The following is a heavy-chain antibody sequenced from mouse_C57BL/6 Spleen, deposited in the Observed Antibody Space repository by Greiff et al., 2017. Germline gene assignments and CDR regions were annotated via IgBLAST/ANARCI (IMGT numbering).Heavy chain of an antibody. CDR1: GYTFTSYW. J-gene: IGHJ2*01. D-gene: IGHD1-1*01. CDR3: ARVSYGSSPLDY. CDR2: IDPSDSYT. Sequence: QVQLQQPGAELVMPGASVKLSCKASGYTFTSYWMHWVKQRPGQGLEWIGEIDPSDSYTNYNQKFKGKSTLTVDKSSSTAYMQLSSLTSEDSAVYYCARVSYGSSPLDYWGQGTTLTVSS. V-gene: IGHV1-69*01.